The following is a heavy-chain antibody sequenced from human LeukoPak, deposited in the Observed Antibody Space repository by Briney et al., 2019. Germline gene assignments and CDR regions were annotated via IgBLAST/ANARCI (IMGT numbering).Heavy chain of an antibody. CDR3: ARPTTVTSPTTNDY. V-gene: IGHV5-51*01. CDR1: DSIFTSYW. D-gene: IGHD4-17*01. J-gene: IGHJ4*02. CDR2: IYPGDSDT. Sequence: GASPELSGQAADSIFTSYWIGGARQLPGKVLGWMGIIYPGDSDTRYSPSFQGHVTISADKSISTAYLQWSSLKASDTAMYYCARPTTVTSPTTNDYWGQGTLVTVSS.